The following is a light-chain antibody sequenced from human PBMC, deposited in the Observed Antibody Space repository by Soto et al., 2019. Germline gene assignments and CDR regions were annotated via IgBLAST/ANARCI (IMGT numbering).Light chain of an antibody. CDR1: SSDVGGYDF. J-gene: IGLJ2*01. Sequence: QSVLTQPASVSGSPRQSITISCTGTSSDVGGYDFVSWYQQHPGKAPRLIIYEVVNRPSAVSNRFSGSKSGNTASLTISGLQAEDEADYYCSSFTTTNSLVIFGGGTKLTVL. CDR2: EVV. V-gene: IGLV2-14*01. CDR3: SSFTTTNSLVI.